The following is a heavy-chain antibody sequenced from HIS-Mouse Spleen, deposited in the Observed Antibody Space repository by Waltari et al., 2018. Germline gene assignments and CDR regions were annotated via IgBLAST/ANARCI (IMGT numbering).Heavy chain of an antibody. CDR3: ARIAEGYSSGWYAFDY. V-gene: IGHV2-70*15. J-gene: IGHJ4*02. D-gene: IGHD6-19*01. CDR1: GFSLSTSGMC. Sequence: QVTLRESGPALVKPTQTLTLTCTFSGFSLSTSGMCVSWIRQPPGKALEWLARIDWDDDKYYSTSLKNRLTISKDTSKNQVVLTMTNMDPVDIATYYCARIAEGYSSGWYAFDYWGQGTLVTVSS. CDR2: IDWDDDK.